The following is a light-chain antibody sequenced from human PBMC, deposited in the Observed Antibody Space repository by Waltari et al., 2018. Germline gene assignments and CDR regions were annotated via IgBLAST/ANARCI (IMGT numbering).Light chain of an antibody. V-gene: IGLV1-47*01. Sequence: QSVLTQPPSASGTPGQRVTISCSGSRSNIGSNYIFWYQQLPGTAPKLPIYRSDQRPSGVPDRFSGSKSGTSASLAISGLRSEDEADYYCAAWDDRLRGRVFGGGTKLTVL. CDR2: RSD. J-gene: IGLJ3*02. CDR3: AAWDDRLRGRV. CDR1: RSNIGSNY.